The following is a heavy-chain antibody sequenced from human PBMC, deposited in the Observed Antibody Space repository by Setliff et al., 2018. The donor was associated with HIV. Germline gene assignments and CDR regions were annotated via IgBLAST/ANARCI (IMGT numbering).Heavy chain of an antibody. CDR1: GGAFSGYA. Sequence: ASVKVSCKASGGAFSGYALSWVRQAPGQGLEWMGGLIPILGIAQYAQKFHGRVTISADTSTTTAYLEVSSLRSEDTAVYYCAKGYYHDSRGYPTGPAFDIWGQGTMVTVSS. J-gene: IGHJ3*02. D-gene: IGHD3-22*01. CDR3: AKGYYHDSRGYPTGPAFDI. V-gene: IGHV1-69*10. CDR2: LIPILGIA.